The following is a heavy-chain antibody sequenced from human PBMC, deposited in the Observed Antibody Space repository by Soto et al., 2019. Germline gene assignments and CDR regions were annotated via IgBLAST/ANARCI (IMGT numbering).Heavy chain of an antibody. CDR3: ARSQMGTIWSGYFRSGRKCNAFDI. V-gene: IGHV1-8*01. J-gene: IGHJ3*02. CDR2: MNPNSGNT. Sequence: GASVKVSCKASGYTFTSYDINWVRQATGQGLEWMGWMNPNSGNTGYAQKFQGRVTMTRNTSISTAYMELSSLRSEDTAVYYCARSQMGTIWSGYFRSGRKCNAFDIWG. D-gene: IGHD3-3*01. CDR1: GYTFTSYD.